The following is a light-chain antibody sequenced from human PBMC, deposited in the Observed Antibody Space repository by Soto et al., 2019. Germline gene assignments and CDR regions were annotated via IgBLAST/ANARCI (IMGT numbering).Light chain of an antibody. CDR3: SAYTSSSTYV. CDR2: EVS. CDR1: SSDVGGYNY. J-gene: IGLJ1*01. V-gene: IGLV2-14*01. Sequence: QSALTQPDSVSGSPGQSITISCTGTSSDVGGYNYVSWYQQHPGKAPKLMIHEVSNRPSGVSNRFSGSKSGHTASLTISGLQAEDEADYYCSAYTSSSTYVFGTGTKLTVL.